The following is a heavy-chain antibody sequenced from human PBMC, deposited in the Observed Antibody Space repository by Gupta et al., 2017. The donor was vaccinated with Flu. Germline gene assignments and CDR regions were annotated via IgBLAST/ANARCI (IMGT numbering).Heavy chain of an antibody. V-gene: IGHV4-59*02. CDR2: VYASGTS. CDR1: GASVTRNY. D-gene: IGHD3-10*01. J-gene: IGHJ4*02. Sequence: QVHLQESGPGLVKPSETLSLTCSVSGASVTRNYWNWIRQSPEKGLEWIGYVYASGTSDYNPSLKSRVTISVDTSKNEFSLKVTSVTAADTAVYFCARGWSAKSYFNFWGQGTQGTVSS. CDR3: ARGWSAKSYFNF.